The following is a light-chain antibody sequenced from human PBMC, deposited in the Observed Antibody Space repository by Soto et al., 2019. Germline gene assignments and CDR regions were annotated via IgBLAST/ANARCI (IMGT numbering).Light chain of an antibody. J-gene: IGKJ2*01. CDR3: QQYNRYSPYT. V-gene: IGKV1-5*03. CDR1: QSISSW. Sequence: DIQMTQAASTLSASVGDRVTITCRASQSISSWLAWYQQKPGKAPKLLIYKASSLESGVPSRFSGSGSGTEFTLTISSLQPDDFATYHCQQYNRYSPYTFGQGTKLEIK. CDR2: KAS.